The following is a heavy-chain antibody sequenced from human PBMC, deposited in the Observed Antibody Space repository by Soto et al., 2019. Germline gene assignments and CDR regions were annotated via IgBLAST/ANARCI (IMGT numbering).Heavy chain of an antibody. J-gene: IGHJ4*02. CDR1: GGSISSYY. CDR3: AREITAYDYNFDY. V-gene: IGHV4-59*01. Sequence: QVQLQESGPGLVKPSETLSLTCTVSGGSISSYYWSWIRQPPGKGLEWIGYIYYDGTTNYNPSLKSRLTISVDTSKNQFSLKLSSVTAADTAVYYCAREITAYDYNFDYWGQGTLVTVSS. CDR2: IYYDGTT. D-gene: IGHD4-4*01.